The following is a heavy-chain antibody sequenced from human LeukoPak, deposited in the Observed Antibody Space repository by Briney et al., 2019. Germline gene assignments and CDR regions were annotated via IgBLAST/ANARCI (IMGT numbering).Heavy chain of an antibody. V-gene: IGHV3-53*01. J-gene: IGHJ4*02. Sequence: PGESLRLSCAASGFSVSNKYMSWVRQAPGKGLERASVIYSGGNTSSAASVKGRFTISRDNSKHTVYLQMNSLRAEDTAVYYCARGETSSYDYWGQGTLVTVSS. CDR2: IYSGGNT. CDR1: GFSVSNKY. D-gene: IGHD2-2*01. CDR3: ARGETSSYDY.